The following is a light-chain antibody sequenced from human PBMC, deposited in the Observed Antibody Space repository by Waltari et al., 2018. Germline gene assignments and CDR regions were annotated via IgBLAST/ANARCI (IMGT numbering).Light chain of an antibody. CDR2: GNT. Sequence: QSVLTQPPSMSVAPGQKVTIPCTGGRSTFRAGYDVPWSQQFPGAAPKLPIFGNTNRASGVPGRFSGSKSGTSASLAIAGLQSEDEAVYYCQSFDNNLSGSVFGGGTKLTVL. V-gene: IGLV1-40*01. CDR1: RSTFRAGYD. CDR3: QSFDNNLSGSV. J-gene: IGLJ3*02.